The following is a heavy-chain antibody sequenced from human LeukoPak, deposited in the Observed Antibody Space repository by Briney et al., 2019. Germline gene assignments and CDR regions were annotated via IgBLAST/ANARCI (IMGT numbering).Heavy chain of an antibody. D-gene: IGHD3-9*01. CDR2: IYASGST. V-gene: IGHV4-61*05. CDR1: GGSISSSSYY. Sequence: SETLSLTCTVSGGSISSSSYYWGWIRQPPGKGLEWFGRIYASGSTNYNPSLKSRVTISVDTSKNQFSLKLSSVTAADTAVYYCARAGILTDAFDIWGQGTMVTVSS. CDR3: ARAGILTDAFDI. J-gene: IGHJ3*02.